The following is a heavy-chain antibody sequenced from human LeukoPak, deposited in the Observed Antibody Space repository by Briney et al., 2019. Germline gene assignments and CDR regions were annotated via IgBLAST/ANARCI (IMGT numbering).Heavy chain of an antibody. D-gene: IGHD2-21*01. V-gene: IGHV2-5*04. CDR1: GFSLNTHRVG. J-gene: IGHJ2*01. CDR2: IYWDDDK. Sequence: SGPTLVKPTQTLTLTCTFSGFSLNTHRVGVGWIRQPPGKALEGLALIYWDDDKRYSPSLRTRLTITKEISKNQVVLTMTNMASVDTGIYFCVRISRSFVVASDWFFDLWGRGTLVTVSS. CDR3: VRISRSFVVASDWFFDL.